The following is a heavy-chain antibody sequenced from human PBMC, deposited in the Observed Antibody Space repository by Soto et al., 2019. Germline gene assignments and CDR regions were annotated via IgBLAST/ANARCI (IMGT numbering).Heavy chain of an antibody. J-gene: IGHJ6*02. Sequence: SVKVSCKASGFTFTSSAVQWVRQARGQRLEWIGWIVVGSGNTNYAQKFQERVTITRDMSTSTAYMELSSLRSEDTAVYYCAADRKSPYPAARSPTYYYYYGMDVWGQGTTVTVSS. D-gene: IGHD6-6*01. CDR2: IVVGSGNT. CDR3: AADRKSPYPAARSPTYYYYYGMDV. V-gene: IGHV1-58*01. CDR1: GFTFTSSA.